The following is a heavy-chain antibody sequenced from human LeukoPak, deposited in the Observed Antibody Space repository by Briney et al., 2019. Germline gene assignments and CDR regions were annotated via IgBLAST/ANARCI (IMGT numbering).Heavy chain of an antibody. CDR1: GVTFTTYV. V-gene: IGHV3-23*01. D-gene: IGHD6-13*01. Sequence: GGSLRLSCPASGVTFTTYVMTWVRQTPGKGLEWVSGISQSGSSTFYADSVRGRFTISRDNPKNTVFLHMNNLRGEDTAVYYCAKGDTTSWAPESWGQGSLVTVSS. CDR3: AKGDTTSWAPES. J-gene: IGHJ5*02. CDR2: ISQSGSST.